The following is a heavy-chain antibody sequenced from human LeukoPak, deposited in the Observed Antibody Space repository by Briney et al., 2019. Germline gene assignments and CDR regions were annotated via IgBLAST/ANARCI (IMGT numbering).Heavy chain of an antibody. Sequence: GGSLRLSCAASGFTFSSYAMSWVRQAPGKGLEWVSAISGSGGSTYYADSVKGRFTISRDNSKNTLFLQMHSLRPGDTAVYYCVREDTPATANYWGQGTLVTISS. CDR1: GFTFSSYA. D-gene: IGHD2-21*02. CDR2: ISGSGGST. V-gene: IGHV3-23*01. J-gene: IGHJ4*02. CDR3: VREDTPATANY.